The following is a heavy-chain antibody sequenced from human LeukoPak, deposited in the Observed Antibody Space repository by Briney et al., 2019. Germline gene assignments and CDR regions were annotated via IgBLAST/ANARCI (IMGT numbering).Heavy chain of an antibody. Sequence: SETLSLTCAVYGGSFSAYYWSWIRQPPGKGLEWIGEINHSGSTNYNPSLKSRVTISVDTSKNQFALKLSSVTAADTAVYYCARGLQVYEGFPESSYYYYYMDVWAKGTTVTVYS. CDR3: ARGLQVYEGFPESSYYYYYMDV. CDR1: GGSFSAYY. D-gene: IGHD5/OR15-5a*01. V-gene: IGHV4-34*01. J-gene: IGHJ6*03. CDR2: INHSGST.